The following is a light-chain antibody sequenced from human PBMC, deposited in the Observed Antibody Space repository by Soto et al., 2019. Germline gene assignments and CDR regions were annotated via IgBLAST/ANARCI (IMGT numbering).Light chain of an antibody. V-gene: IGLV2-14*01. CDR1: NSDIGIYNY. CDR2: EVS. Sequence: QSVLAQPASVSGSPGQSITISCTGTNSDIGIYNYVSWYQQHPGKAPKLIIFEVSNRPSGVFNRFSGSKSGNTASLTISGLQADDEADYYCLSYRTSNTLVFGTGTKLTVL. J-gene: IGLJ1*01. CDR3: LSYRTSNTLV.